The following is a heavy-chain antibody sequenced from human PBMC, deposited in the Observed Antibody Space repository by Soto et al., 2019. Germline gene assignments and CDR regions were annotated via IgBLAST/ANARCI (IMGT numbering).Heavy chain of an antibody. CDR3: AGASRGYSAMVTRYYYGMDV. V-gene: IGHV1-69*13. CDR1: GGTFSSYA. CDR2: IIPIFGTA. Sequence: ASVKVSCKASGGTFSSYAISWVRQAPGQGLEWMGGIIPIFGTANYAQKFQGRVTITADESTTTAYMELSSLRSEDTAVYYCAGASRGYSAMVTRYYYGMDVWGQGTTVTVSS. J-gene: IGHJ6*02. D-gene: IGHD5-18*01.